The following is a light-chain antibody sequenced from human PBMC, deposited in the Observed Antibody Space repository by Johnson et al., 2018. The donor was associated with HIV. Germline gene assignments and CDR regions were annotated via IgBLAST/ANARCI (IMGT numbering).Light chain of an antibody. CDR3: GTWDSSLSAYV. V-gene: IGLV1-51*01. CDR2: DNN. J-gene: IGLJ1*01. Sequence: QSVLTQPPSVSAAPGQKVTISCSGISSNIGNNYVSWYQQLPGTAPKLLIYDNNKRPSGIPDRFSASKSGTSATLGITGLQTGDEADYYCGTWDSSLSAYVFGTGTKVTV. CDR1: SSNIGNNY.